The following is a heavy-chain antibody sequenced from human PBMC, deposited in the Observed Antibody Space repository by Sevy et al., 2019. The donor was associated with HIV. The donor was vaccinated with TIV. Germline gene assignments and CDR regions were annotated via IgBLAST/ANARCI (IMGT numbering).Heavy chain of an antibody. CDR1: GFTFSSYE. D-gene: IGHD5-18*01. CDR2: ISSSGSTI. CDR3: ASLDTAMVDDAFDI. J-gene: IGHJ3*02. Sequence: GGSLRLSCAASGFTFSSYEMNWVRQAPGKGLEWASYISSSGSTIYYADSVKGRFTISRDNAKNSLYLQMNSLRAEDTAVYYCASLDTAMVDDAFDIWGQGTMVTVSS. V-gene: IGHV3-48*03.